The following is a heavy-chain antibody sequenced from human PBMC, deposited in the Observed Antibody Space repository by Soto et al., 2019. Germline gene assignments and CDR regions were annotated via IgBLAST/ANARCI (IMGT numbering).Heavy chain of an antibody. CDR3: ARVWGGAFDI. CDR2: IYYSGST. V-gene: IGHV4-61*08. D-gene: IGHD3-10*01. J-gene: IGHJ3*02. CDR1: GGSISSGDYY. Sequence: SETLSLTCTVSGGSISSGDYYWSWVRQPPGKGLEWIGYIYYSGSTYYNPSLKSRVTISVDTSKNQFSLKLSSVTAADTAVYYCARVWGGAFDIWGQGTMVTVSS.